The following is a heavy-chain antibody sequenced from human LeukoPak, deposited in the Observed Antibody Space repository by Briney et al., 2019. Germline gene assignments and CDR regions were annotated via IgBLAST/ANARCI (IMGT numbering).Heavy chain of an antibody. CDR2: ISSSSSYI. D-gene: IGHD6-13*01. Sequence: KSGGSLRLSCAASGFTFNSYSMNWLRQAPGKGLEWVSSISSSSSYIYYADSVKGRFTISRDNAKNSLYLQMNSLRAEDTAVYYCARVLAAAGTTYGGQGTLVTVSS. CDR3: ARVLAAAGTTY. V-gene: IGHV3-21*01. CDR1: GFTFNSYS. J-gene: IGHJ4*02.